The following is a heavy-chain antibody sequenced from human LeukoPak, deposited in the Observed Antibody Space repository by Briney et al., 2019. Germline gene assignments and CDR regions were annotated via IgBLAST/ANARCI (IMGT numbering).Heavy chain of an antibody. D-gene: IGHD3-10*01. CDR3: ARATLWFGELLSGDYYYYYMDV. J-gene: IGHJ6*03. Sequence: PSETLSLTCTVSGGSISSYYWSWIRQPPGKGLEWIGYIYYSGSSNYNPSLKSRVTISVDTSKNQFSLKLSSVTAADTAVYYCARATLWFGELLSGDYYYYYMDVWGKRTTVTVSS. CDR1: GGSISSYY. CDR2: IYYSGSS. V-gene: IGHV4-59*01.